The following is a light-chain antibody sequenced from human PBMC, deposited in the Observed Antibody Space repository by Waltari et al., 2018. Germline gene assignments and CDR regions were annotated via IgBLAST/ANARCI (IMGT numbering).Light chain of an antibody. CDR1: SLPKQY. J-gene: IGLJ3*02. V-gene: IGLV3-25*03. CDR2: KDT. CDR3: QSADNSGTYWE. Sequence: SHELTQPPSVSVSPGQTATISCPRDSLPKQYGYWYQKKPGQAPILLIYKDTERPSGIPERFSGFSSGTTVTLTISGVQAEDEADYYCQSADNSGTYWEFGGGTKLTVL.